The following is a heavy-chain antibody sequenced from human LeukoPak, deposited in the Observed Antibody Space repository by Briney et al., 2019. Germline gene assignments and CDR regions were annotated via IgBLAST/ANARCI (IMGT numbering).Heavy chain of an antibody. Sequence: ASVKVSCKTPGYTFTGYYIHWVRQAPGQGLEWMGWVNPNSGGTHCAQKFQGRVTVTRDTSINTVYMALNWLTSDDTAVYYCARESAHYYGSGSYYGAFWFDPWGQGTLVTVSS. D-gene: IGHD3-10*01. J-gene: IGHJ5*02. CDR3: ARESAHYYGSGSYYGAFWFDP. CDR2: VNPNSGGT. V-gene: IGHV1-2*02. CDR1: GYTFTGYY.